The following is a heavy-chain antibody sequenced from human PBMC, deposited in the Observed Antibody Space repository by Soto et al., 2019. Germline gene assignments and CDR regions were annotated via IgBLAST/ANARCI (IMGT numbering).Heavy chain of an antibody. CDR3: ATGNEYSSSSPSDY. Sequence: GASVKVSCKVSGYTLTELSMHWVRQAPGKGLEWMGGFDPEDGETIYAQKFQGRVTMTEDTSTDTAYMELSSLRSEDTAVYYCATGNEYSSSSPSDYWGQGTLVTVSS. J-gene: IGHJ4*02. CDR2: FDPEDGET. V-gene: IGHV1-24*01. D-gene: IGHD6-6*01. CDR1: GYTLTELS.